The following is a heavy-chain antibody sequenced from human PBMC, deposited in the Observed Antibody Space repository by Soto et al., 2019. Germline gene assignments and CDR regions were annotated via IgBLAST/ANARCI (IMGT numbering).Heavy chain of an antibody. CDR2: MYYSGSS. J-gene: IGHJ4*02. V-gene: IGHV4-39*01. CDR1: GGSTSDKSYF. D-gene: IGHD2-21*02. CDR3: ARQRLLRLKPDFDI. Sequence: NPSETLSLTCSVSGGSTSDKSYFWGWVRQSPGKGLEWIGSMYYSGSSYYNPSLKSRVAISVDTSKNQFSLKLRSVTAADTAVYFCARQRLLRLKPDFDIWGQGTLVTVSS.